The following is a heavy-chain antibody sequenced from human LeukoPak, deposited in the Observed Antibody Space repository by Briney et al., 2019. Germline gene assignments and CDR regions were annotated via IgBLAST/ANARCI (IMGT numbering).Heavy chain of an antibody. CDR1: GGSISSYY. CDR3: ARRSGDCYSCYFDY. CDR2: IYYSGST. D-gene: IGHD2-21*02. Sequence: PSETLSLTCTVSGGSISSYYWSWIRQPPGKGLEWIGYIYYSGSTNYNPSLKSRVTISVDTSKNQFSLKLSSVTAADTAVYYCARRSGDCYSCYFDYWGQGTLVTVSS. V-gene: IGHV4-59*08. J-gene: IGHJ4*02.